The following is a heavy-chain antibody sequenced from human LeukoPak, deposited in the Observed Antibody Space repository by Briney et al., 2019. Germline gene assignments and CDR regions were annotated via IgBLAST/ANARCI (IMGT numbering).Heavy chain of an antibody. CDR2: IYYSGST. V-gene: IGHV4-4*02. Sequence: SETLSLTCAVSGGSISSRNWWSWVRQPPGKGLEWIGSIYYSGSTNYNPSLKSRVTISVDTSKNQFSLKLSSVTAADTAVYYCATPPEGGYSSSWYWFDYWGQGTLVTVSS. CDR3: ATPPEGGYSSSWYWFDY. J-gene: IGHJ4*02. CDR1: GGSISSRNW. D-gene: IGHD6-13*01.